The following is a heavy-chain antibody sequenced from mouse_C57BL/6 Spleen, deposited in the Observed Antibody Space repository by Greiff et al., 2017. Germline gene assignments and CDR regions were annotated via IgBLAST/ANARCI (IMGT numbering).Heavy chain of an antibody. CDR3: ARGANWGHYYAMDY. CDR2: ISSGSSTI. J-gene: IGHJ4*01. CDR1: GFTFSDYG. Sequence: EVKVEESGGGLVKPGGSLKLSCAASGFTFSDYGMHWVRQAPEKGLEWVAYISSGSSTIYYADTVKGRFTISRDNAKNTLFLQMTSLRSEDTAMYYCARGANWGHYYAMDYWGQGTSVTVSS. V-gene: IGHV5-17*01. D-gene: IGHD4-1*01.